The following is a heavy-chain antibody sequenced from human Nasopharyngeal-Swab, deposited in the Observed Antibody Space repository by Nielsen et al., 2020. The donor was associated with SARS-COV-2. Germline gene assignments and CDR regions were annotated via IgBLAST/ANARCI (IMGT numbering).Heavy chain of an antibody. CDR3: ARILTIFGVVASYYFDY. V-gene: IGHV4-59*01. CDR1: GGSISSYY. J-gene: IGHJ4*02. Sequence: SETLSLTCTVSGGSISSYYCSWIRQPPGKGLEWIGYIYYSGSTNYNPSLKSRVTISVDTSKNQFSLKLSSVTAADTAVYYCARILTIFGVVASYYFDYWGQGTLVTVSS. CDR2: IYYSGST. D-gene: IGHD3-3*01.